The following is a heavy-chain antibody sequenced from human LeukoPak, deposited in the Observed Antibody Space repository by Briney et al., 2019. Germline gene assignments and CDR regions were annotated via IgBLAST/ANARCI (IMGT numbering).Heavy chain of an antibody. J-gene: IGHJ4*02. CDR1: GGSISSYY. V-gene: IGHV4-4*07. Sequence: PSETLSLTCTVSGGSISSYYWSWIRQPPGKGLEWIGRIYTSGSTNYNPSLKSRVTISVDKSKNQCSLKLSSVTAADTAVYYCARDRIAVAGQYFDYWGQGTLVTVSS. CDR2: IYTSGST. D-gene: IGHD6-19*01. CDR3: ARDRIAVAGQYFDY.